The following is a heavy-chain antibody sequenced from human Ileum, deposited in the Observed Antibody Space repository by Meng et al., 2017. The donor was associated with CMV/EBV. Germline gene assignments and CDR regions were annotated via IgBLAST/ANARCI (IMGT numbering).Heavy chain of an antibody. D-gene: IGHD2-8*02. J-gene: IGHJ4*02. V-gene: IGHV4-39*07. CDR1: GGSISSGSYH. Sequence: SETLSLTCTVSGGSISSGSYHWGWIRQTPGKGLEWVGSIHNSGSTQYSPSLNSRVTMSIDTSKNQLSLKLTSVTAADTAVYYCARLSGGHACFGADYWGQGTLVTVSS. CDR2: IHNSGST. CDR3: ARLSGGHACFGADY.